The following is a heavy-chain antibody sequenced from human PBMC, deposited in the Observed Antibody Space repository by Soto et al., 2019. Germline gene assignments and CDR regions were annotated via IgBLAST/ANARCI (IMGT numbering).Heavy chain of an antibody. D-gene: IGHD2-2*01. CDR2: MNPDSGST. CDR1: GYTFTSYD. CDR3: ARGSSSRYQLHRYSFDY. V-gene: IGHV1-8*01. Sequence: GASVKVSCKASGYTFTSYDINWVRQASGQGLAWMGWMNPDSGSTDYAQKFQGRVTLTRDTSINTVFMEVSSLRSDDTAFYWCARGSSSRYQLHRYSFDYWAQGSPVTAS. J-gene: IGHJ4*02.